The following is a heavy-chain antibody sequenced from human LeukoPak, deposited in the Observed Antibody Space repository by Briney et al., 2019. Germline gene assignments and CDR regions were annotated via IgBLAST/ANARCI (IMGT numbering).Heavy chain of an antibody. CDR3: AGTYYLDY. J-gene: IGHJ4*02. V-gene: IGHV3-21*01. CDR1: GFTFSSYT. CDR2: ISSISSYI. Sequence: GGSLRLSRSASGFTFSSYTLNWVRPAPGKGLEWVSSISSISSYIYFEDSLKGRFTISRDNAESSLYLQMNSLRAEDTAVYYCAGTYYLDYWGQGTLVTVSS.